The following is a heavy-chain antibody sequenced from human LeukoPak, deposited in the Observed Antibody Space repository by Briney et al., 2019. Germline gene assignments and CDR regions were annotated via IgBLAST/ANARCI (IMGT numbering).Heavy chain of an antibody. CDR1: GGSINSYY. Sequence: SETLSLTCTVSGGSINSYYWSWIRQPPGKGLEWIGEIYHSGSTNYNPSLKSRVTISVDKSKNQFSLRLSSVTAADTAVYYCAREATYCLKYWGQGTLVTVSS. V-gene: IGHV4-59*12. D-gene: IGHD2-21*02. CDR3: AREATYCLKY. J-gene: IGHJ4*02. CDR2: IYHSGST.